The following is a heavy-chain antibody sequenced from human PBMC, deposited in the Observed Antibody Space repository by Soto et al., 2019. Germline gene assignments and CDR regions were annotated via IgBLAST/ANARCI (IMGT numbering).Heavy chain of an antibody. V-gene: IGHV3-30*18. D-gene: IGHD6-13*01. J-gene: IGHJ4*02. CDR3: AKDRSSSWSFDY. Sequence: GGSLRLSCAASGFTFSSYGRHWVRQAPGKGLEWVAVISYDGSNKYYADSVKGRFTISRDSSKNTLYLQMNSLRAEDTAVYYCAKDRSSSWSFDYWGQGTLVTVSS. CDR1: GFTFSSYG. CDR2: ISYDGSNK.